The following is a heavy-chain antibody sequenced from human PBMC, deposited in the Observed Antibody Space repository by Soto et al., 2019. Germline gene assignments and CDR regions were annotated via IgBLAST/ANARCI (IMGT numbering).Heavy chain of an antibody. D-gene: IGHD2-15*01. V-gene: IGHV3-23*01. CDR1: GFTFSSYG. J-gene: IGHJ3*02. Sequence: GGSLRLSCAASGFTFSSYGMSWVRQAPGKGLEWVSAISDSGGSTYYADSVKGRFIISRDNSKNTLYLQMNSLRAEDTAVYYCAIDPLRGGGAFDIWGQGTMVTVSS. CDR2: ISDSGGST. CDR3: AIDPLRGGGAFDI.